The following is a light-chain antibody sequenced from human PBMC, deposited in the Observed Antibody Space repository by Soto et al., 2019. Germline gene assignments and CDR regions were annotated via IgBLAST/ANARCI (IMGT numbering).Light chain of an antibody. CDR1: QSLLLSNGYNS. CDR3: LQATQTPYP. Sequence: DIVMTQFPLSLPVTPGEPASISCRSSQSLLLSNGYNSLDWYLQKPGQSPQLLLYFASNRASGVPDRFSGSGSGTDFTLKISRVEADDVGVYYCLQATQTPYPFGQGTKLSIK. V-gene: IGKV2-28*01. CDR2: FAS. J-gene: IGKJ2*01.